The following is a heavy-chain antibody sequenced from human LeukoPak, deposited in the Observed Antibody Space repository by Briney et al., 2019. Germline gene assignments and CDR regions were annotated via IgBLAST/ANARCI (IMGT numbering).Heavy chain of an antibody. CDR3: ARHGSVRSPLGP. CDR2: IYASGST. V-gene: IGHV4-4*09. Sequence: PSETLSLTCSASGVSISSYYWSWIRQPPGKVLEWIGYIYASGSTNYNPSLKSRVTISVDTSKNQFSLNLTSVTAADTAVYYCARHGSVRSPLGPWGQGTLVTVSS. D-gene: IGHD3-10*01. J-gene: IGHJ5*02. CDR1: GVSISSYY.